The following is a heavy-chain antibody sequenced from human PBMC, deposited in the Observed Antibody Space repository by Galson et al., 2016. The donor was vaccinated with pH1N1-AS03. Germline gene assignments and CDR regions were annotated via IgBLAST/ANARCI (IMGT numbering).Heavy chain of an antibody. Sequence: SLRLSCAASGFSFSDYWVSWVRQAPGKGLEWVANIKQDGSEKNYVDSVKGRFTISRDNAKNSLYLQMNSLRAEDTAVYYCARPIYSSGWSYYFDYWGQGTLVTVSS. D-gene: IGHD6-19*01. J-gene: IGHJ4*02. CDR2: IKQDGSEK. CDR1: GFSFSDYW. CDR3: ARPIYSSGWSYYFDY. V-gene: IGHV3-7*03.